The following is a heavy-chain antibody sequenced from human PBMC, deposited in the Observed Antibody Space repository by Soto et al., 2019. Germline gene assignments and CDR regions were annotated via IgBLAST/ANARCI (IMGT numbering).Heavy chain of an antibody. V-gene: IGHV3-64*01. CDR1: GFTFSSYA. J-gene: IGHJ5*02. CDR3: ARGGFSTVTSPQISRFDP. Sequence: GGSLRLSCAASGFTFSSYAMQWVRQAPGKGLEYVSAISSSGGSTYYANSVRGRFTISRDNSKNTLYLQMGSLRAEDMAVYYCARGGFSTVTSPQISRFDPWGQGTLVTVSS. CDR2: ISSSGGST. D-gene: IGHD4-17*01.